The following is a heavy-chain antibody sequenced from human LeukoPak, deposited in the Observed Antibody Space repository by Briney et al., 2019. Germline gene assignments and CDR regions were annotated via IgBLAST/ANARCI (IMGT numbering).Heavy chain of an antibody. J-gene: IGHJ4*02. V-gene: IGHV1-2*02. CDR2: INPHSADT. CDR3: ASVKDIVVGGGHYYFDY. Sequence: AAGKVCFKSSGYSFTFYYFRLVREPPGQGHGWMGCINPHSADTNYAQRFQGRVTLTRDESITTAYMVLSRMRSDDAAVYYCASVKDIVVGGGHYYFDYWGQGTLVTVSS. D-gene: IGHD2-15*01. CDR1: GYSFTFYY.